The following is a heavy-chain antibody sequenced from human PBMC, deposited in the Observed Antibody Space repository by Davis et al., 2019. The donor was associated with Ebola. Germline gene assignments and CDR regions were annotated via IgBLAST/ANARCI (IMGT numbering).Heavy chain of an antibody. CDR3: ATRDTSSNCFGFYP. Sequence: GESLKISCAASGFTFSSYAMHWVRQAPGKGLEWVSTIGTSGDPYYADSVRGRLTISRDNFKNTVYLQMDSLRADDTAVYYCATRDTSSNCFGFYPWGQGTLVTVSS. CDR1: GFTFSSYA. J-gene: IGHJ5*02. CDR2: IGTSGDP. V-gene: IGHV3-23*01. D-gene: IGHD6-13*01.